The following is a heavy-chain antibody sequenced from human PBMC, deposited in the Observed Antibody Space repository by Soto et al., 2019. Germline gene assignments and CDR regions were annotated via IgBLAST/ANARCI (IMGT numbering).Heavy chain of an antibody. J-gene: IGHJ3*02. V-gene: IGHV3-23*01. CDR3: AKIPHSSSWYLDAFDI. Sequence: EVQLLESEGGLVQPGGSLRLSCAASGFTFSSYAMSWVRQAPGKGLEWVSAISGSGGSTYYADSVKGRFTISRDNSKNTLYLQMNSLRAEETAVYYCAKIPHSSSWYLDAFDIWGQGTMVTVSS. CDR1: GFTFSSYA. D-gene: IGHD6-13*01. CDR2: ISGSGGST.